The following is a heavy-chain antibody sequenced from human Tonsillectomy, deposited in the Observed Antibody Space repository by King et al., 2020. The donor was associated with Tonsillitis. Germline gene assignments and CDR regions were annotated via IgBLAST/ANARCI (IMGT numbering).Heavy chain of an antibody. CDR2: IYYSGST. D-gene: IGHD4-23*01. CDR3: ARVRRRWHYGGNSGCFDL. Sequence: VQLQESGPGLVKPSETLSLTCTVSGGSISSYYWSWIRQSPGKGLGWIAYIYYSGSTNYNPSLKSRVTISGDTSKNQFSLKLRSVTAADTAVYYCARVRRRWHYGGNSGCFDLWGRGTLVTVSS. V-gene: IGHV4-59*01. CDR1: GGSISSYY. J-gene: IGHJ2*01.